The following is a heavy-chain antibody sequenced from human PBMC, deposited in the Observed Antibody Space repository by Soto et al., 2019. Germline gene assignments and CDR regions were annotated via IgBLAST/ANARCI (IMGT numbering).Heavy chain of an antibody. CDR3: ASWLKTSGWYVLLEGSFDY. CDR2: IKQDGSAK. CDR1: GLTYSSYW. J-gene: IGHJ4*02. V-gene: IGHV3-7*01. D-gene: IGHD6-19*01. Sequence: EVQLVESGGGLVQPGGSLRLSCAASGLTYSSYWMTWVRQAPRKGLEWVANIKQDGSAKYYVDSVKGRFTISRDNAKNSLYLQMNSLRAEDTAVYYCASWLKTSGWYVLLEGSFDYSGQGTLVTVSS.